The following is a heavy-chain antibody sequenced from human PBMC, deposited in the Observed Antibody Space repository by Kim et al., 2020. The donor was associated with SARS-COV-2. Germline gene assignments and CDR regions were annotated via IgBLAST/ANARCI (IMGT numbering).Heavy chain of an antibody. CDR2: ISSSSSYI. CDR1: GFTFSSYS. Sequence: GGSLRLSCAASGFTFSSYSMNWVRQAPGKGLEWVSSISSSSSYIYYADSVKGRFTISRDNAKNSLYLQMNSLRAEDTAVYYCARDRALGYYSPSGYLGQGTLVTVSS. D-gene: IGHD3-22*01. CDR3: ARDRALGYYSPSGY. J-gene: IGHJ4*02. V-gene: IGHV3-21*01.